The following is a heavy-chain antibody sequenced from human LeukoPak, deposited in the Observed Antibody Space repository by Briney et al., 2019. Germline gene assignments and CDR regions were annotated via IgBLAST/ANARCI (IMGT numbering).Heavy chain of an antibody. CDR2: IIPILGIA. J-gene: IGHJ1*01. V-gene: IGHV1-69*04. CDR1: GGTFSSYA. Sequence: ASVKVSCKASGGTFSSYAISWVRQAPGQGLEWMGRIIPILGIANYAQKFQGRVTITADKSTSTAYMELSSLRSEDTAVYYCARDSHSGSYQDKYFQHWGQGTLVTVSS. D-gene: IGHD1-26*01. CDR3: ARDSHSGSYQDKYFQH.